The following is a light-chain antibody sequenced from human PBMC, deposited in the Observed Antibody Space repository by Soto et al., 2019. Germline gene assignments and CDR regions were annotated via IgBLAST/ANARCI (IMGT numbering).Light chain of an antibody. J-gene: IGKJ1*01. CDR1: QSVSSSF. CDR2: GAS. V-gene: IGKV3-20*01. CDR3: QQYVTSPSA. Sequence: EIVLTQSPGTLSLSPGERATLSCRASQSVSSSFLAWYQQKPGQAPRLLIYGASNRATGIPDRFSGSGSGTDFTLTISRPEPEDFAVYYCQQYVTSPSAFGQGTKVAIE.